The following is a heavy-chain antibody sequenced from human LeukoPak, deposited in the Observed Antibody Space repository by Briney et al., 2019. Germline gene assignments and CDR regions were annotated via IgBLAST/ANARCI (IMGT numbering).Heavy chain of an antibody. CDR1: GFTFSSYG. Sequence: SGGSLRLSCAASGFTFSSYGMSWVRTQAPGKGLEWVSAISGSAGSTYYADSVKGRFTISRDNSKNTLYLQMNSLRAEDTAVYYCAKDHLYCSGGSRYGDYWGQGTLVTVSS. CDR3: AKDHLYCSGGSRYGDY. J-gene: IGHJ4*02. V-gene: IGHV3-23*01. D-gene: IGHD2-15*01. CDR2: ISGSAGST.